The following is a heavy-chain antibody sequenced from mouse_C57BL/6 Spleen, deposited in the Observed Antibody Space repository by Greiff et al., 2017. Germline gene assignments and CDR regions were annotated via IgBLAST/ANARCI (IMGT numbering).Heavy chain of an antibody. J-gene: IGHJ1*03. Sequence: EVKLMESGGGLVQPGGSLSLSCAASGFTFTDYYMSWVRQPPGKALEWLGFIRNKANGYPTEYSASVKGRFTISRDNSQIILYLQMNALRAEDSATYYCARYPPINYYGSSGWYFDVWGTGTTVTVSS. D-gene: IGHD1-1*01. CDR3: ARYPPINYYGSSGWYFDV. CDR2: IRNKANGYPT. V-gene: IGHV7-3*01. CDR1: GFTFTDYY.